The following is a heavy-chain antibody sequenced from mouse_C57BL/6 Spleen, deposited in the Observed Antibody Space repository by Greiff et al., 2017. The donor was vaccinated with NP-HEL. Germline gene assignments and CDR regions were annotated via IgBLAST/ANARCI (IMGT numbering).Heavy chain of an antibody. D-gene: IGHD2-4*01. CDR3: ARCGVGNYDYDVNDMDY. V-gene: IGHV1-72*01. CDR1: GYTFTSYW. Sequence: QVQLQQPGAELVKPGASVKLSCKASGYTFTSYWMHWVKQRPGRGLEWIGRIDPNSGGTKYNEKFKSKATLTVDKPSSTAYMQLSSLTSEDSAVYYGARCGVGNYDYDVNDMDYWGQGTSVTVSS. CDR2: IDPNSGGT. J-gene: IGHJ4*01.